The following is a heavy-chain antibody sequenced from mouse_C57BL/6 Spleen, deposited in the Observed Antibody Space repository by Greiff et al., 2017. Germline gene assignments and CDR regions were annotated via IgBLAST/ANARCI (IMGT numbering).Heavy chain of an antibody. D-gene: IGHD4-1*01. CDR1: GYTFTGYW. V-gene: IGHV1-9*01. Sequence: QVQLQQSGAELMKPGASVKLSCKATGYTFTGYWIEWVKQRPGHGLEWIGEILPGSGSTNYNEKFKGKATFTADTSSNTAYMHLSSLTTEDSAIYYCARVRLGREKAWFAYWGQGTLVTVSA. CDR2: ILPGSGST. CDR3: ARVRLGREKAWFAY. J-gene: IGHJ3*01.